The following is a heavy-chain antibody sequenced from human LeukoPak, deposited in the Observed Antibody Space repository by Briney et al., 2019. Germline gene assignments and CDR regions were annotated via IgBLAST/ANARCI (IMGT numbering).Heavy chain of an antibody. V-gene: IGHV3-30-3*01. J-gene: IGHJ4*02. CDR1: GFIFGNYA. Sequence: GTSLRLSCAASGFIFGNYAIHWVRQAPGKGLEWVSLISFDGTTSFYADSVKGRFTVSRDNAKNTVHLQMNNLRVGDTAMYYCVGTIASRGSEYWGQGALVTVSS. CDR2: ISFDGTTS. D-gene: IGHD6-6*01. CDR3: VGTIASRGSEY.